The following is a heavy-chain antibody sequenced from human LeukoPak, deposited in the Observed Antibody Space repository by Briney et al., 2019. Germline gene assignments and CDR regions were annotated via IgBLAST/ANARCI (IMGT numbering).Heavy chain of an antibody. J-gene: IGHJ5*02. CDR1: GYTFTSYD. Sequence: ASVKVSCKASGYTFTSYDINWVRQATGQGLEWMGRIRPDDGATNYAQKIQGRVTLTRDTSISTSYMELSSLTSDDTAVYFCAREGVVAGSSRGWFDPWGHGTQVTVSS. D-gene: IGHD6-19*01. V-gene: IGHV1-2*06. CDR3: AREGVVAGSSRGWFDP. CDR2: IRPDDGAT.